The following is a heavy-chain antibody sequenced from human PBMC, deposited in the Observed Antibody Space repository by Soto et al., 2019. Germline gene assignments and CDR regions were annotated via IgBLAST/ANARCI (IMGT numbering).Heavy chain of an antibody. CDR3: ARDSVVGDSYYFDY. V-gene: IGHV1-69*04. J-gene: IGHJ4*02. Sequence: SVKVSCKASGGTFSSYTISWVRQAPGQGLEWMGRIIPILGIANYAQKFQGRVTITADKSTSTAYMELSSLRSEDTAVYYCARDSVVGDSYYFDYWGQGTLVTVSS. D-gene: IGHD1-26*01. CDR2: IIPILGIA. CDR1: GGTFSSYT.